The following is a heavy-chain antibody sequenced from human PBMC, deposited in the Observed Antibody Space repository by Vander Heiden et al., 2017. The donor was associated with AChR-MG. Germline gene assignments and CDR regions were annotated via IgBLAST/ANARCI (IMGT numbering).Heavy chain of an antibody. J-gene: IGHJ4*02. Sequence: QVQPVESGGGVVQPGRSLRLSCAASGFTFRSDAMHWVRQATGKGLEWVAVISYDGSNKYYADSVKGRFTISRDNSKNTLYLQMNSLRAEDTAVYYCARDPSKYSSSWLFDYWGQGTLVTVSS. CDR2: ISYDGSNK. D-gene: IGHD6-13*01. CDR1: GFTFRSDA. CDR3: ARDPSKYSSSWLFDY. V-gene: IGHV3-30-3*01.